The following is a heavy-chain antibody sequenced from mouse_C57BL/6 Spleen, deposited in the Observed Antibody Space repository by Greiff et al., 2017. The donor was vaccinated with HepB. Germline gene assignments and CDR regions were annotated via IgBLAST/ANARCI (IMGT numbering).Heavy chain of an antibody. V-gene: IGHV5-4*01. CDR1: GFTFSSYA. D-gene: IGHD1-1*01. Sequence: EVQLMESGGGLVKPGGSLKLSCAASGFTFSSYAMSWVRQTPEKRLEWVATISDGGSYTYYPDNVKGRFTISRDNAKNNLYLQMSHLKSEDTAMYYCARDRIYYYGSRGYFDYWGQGTTLTVSS. CDR2: ISDGGSYT. CDR3: ARDRIYYYGSRGYFDY. J-gene: IGHJ2*01.